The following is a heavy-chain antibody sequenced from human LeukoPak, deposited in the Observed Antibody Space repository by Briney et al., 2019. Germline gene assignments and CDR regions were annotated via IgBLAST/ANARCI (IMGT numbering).Heavy chain of an antibody. CDR1: GFTFSSYE. J-gene: IGHJ4*02. CDR3: ARDYNFDY. V-gene: IGHV3-48*03. Sequence: GGSLRLSCAASGFTFSSYEMTWVRQAPGKGLEWISYISSSGSAIYYADSVKGRFTISRDNAKNSLYLQLNSLRAEDTAVYYCARDYNFDYWGQGTLVTVSS. CDR2: ISSSGSAI.